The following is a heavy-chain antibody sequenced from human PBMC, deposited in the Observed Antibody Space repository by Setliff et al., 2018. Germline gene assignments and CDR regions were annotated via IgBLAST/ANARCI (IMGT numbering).Heavy chain of an antibody. Sequence: ASVKVSCKASNYTFINYGMSWVRQIPGHGLEWMGWISGSSGDASYAQKFQGRVIITLDTLATTAYMELRSLRSDDTAVYYCARDSRIRFTKEEGGAYYYGMDVWGQGTTVTVSS. J-gene: IGHJ6*02. V-gene: IGHV1-18*01. CDR3: ARDSRIRFTKEEGGAYYYGMDV. CDR2: ISGSSGDA. D-gene: IGHD2-8*01. CDR1: NYTFINYG.